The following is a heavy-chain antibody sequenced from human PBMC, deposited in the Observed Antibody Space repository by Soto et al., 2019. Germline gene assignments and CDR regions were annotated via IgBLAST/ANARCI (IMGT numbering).Heavy chain of an antibody. CDR3: AAGAYHESSGYSSDY. D-gene: IGHD3-22*01. J-gene: IGHJ4*02. V-gene: IGHV1-58*01. Sequence: QMQLVQSGPEVKKPGTSVKVSCKASGFTFTSSTVQWVRLARGQRLEWIGWIVVGSGNTIYAQKFQERVTVTRDESTSTAYMERSSLRAEDTAVYYCAAGAYHESSGYSSDYWGQGTLVTVSS. CDR1: GFTFTSST. CDR2: IVVGSGNT.